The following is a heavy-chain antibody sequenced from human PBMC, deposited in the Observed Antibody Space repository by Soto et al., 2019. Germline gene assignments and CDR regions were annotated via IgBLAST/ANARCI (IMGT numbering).Heavy chain of an antibody. CDR1: GGTFSSYA. V-gene: IGHV1-69*13. Sequence: SVKVSCKASGGTFSSYAISWVRQAPGQGLEWMGGIIPIFGTANYAQKFQGRVTITADESTSTAYMELSSLRSEDTAVYYCASGLGTVSVTYYFDYWGQGSLVTVSS. D-gene: IGHD4-4*01. CDR3: ASGLGTVSVTYYFDY. CDR2: IIPIFGTA. J-gene: IGHJ4*02.